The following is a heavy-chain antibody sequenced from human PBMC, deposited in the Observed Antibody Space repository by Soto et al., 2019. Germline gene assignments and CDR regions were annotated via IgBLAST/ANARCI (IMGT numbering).Heavy chain of an antibody. CDR3: AREHRVMVYAYNPYYYYMDV. CDR1: GGSFSGYY. J-gene: IGHJ6*03. CDR2: INHSGST. Sequence: SETLSLTCAVYGGSFSGYYWSWIRQPPGKGLEWIGEINHSGSTNYNPSLKSRVTISVDTSKNKFSLKLSSVTAADTAVYYCAREHRVMVYAYNPYYYYMDVWGKGTTVTVSS. V-gene: IGHV4-34*01. D-gene: IGHD2-8*01.